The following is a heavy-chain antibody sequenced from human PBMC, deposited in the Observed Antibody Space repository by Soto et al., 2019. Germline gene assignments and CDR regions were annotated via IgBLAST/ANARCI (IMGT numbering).Heavy chain of an antibody. CDR1: GFSVSSTY. D-gene: IGHD1-26*01. V-gene: IGHV3-53*01. Sequence: PGGSLRLSCVGSGFSVSSTYMSWVRQAPGKGLEWVPIIYSGGSTYYADSVKGRFTISRDNPKNTLYLQMNSLRAEDTAVYYCARDPATWEPTDVMDVWGQGTTVTVSS. CDR2: IYSGGST. J-gene: IGHJ6*02. CDR3: ARDPATWEPTDVMDV.